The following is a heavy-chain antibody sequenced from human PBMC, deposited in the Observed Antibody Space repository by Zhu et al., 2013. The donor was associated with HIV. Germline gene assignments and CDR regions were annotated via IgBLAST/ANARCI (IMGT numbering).Heavy chain of an antibody. D-gene: IGHD2-15*01. CDR3: ARAVGGVVVGPLYYYGMDV. J-gene: IGHJ6*02. Sequence: QVQLVQSGAEVKKPGSSVKVSCKASGGTFSSYAISWVRQAPGQGLEWMGGIIPIFGTANYAQKFQGRVTITADESTSTAYMELSSLRSEDTAVYYCARAVGGVVVGPLYYYGMDVWGQGTTVTVSS. CDR2: IIPIFGTA. V-gene: IGHV1-69*01. CDR1: GGTFSSYA.